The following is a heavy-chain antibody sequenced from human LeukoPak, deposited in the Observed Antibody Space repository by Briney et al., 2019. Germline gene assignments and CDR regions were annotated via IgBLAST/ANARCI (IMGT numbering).Heavy chain of an antibody. D-gene: IGHD6-13*01. J-gene: IGHJ6*02. V-gene: IGHV3-48*04. CDR2: ISSSSSTI. Sequence: GGSLRLSCAASGFTFSSYSMNWVRQAPGKGLEWVSYISSSSSTIYYADSVKGRFTISRDNAKNSLYLQMNSLRAEDTALYYCARQQLGNYYGMDVWGQGTTVTVSS. CDR1: GFTFSSYS. CDR3: ARQQLGNYYGMDV.